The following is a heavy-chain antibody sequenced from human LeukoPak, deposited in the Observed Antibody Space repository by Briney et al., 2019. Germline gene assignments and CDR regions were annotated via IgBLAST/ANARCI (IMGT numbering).Heavy chain of an antibody. Sequence: GGSLRLSCAASGFTFSSYAMSWVRQAPGKGRVGVTVISYDGSNKYYADSVKGRFTISRDNSKNTLYLQMNSLRAEDTAVYYCAKDEQWLVRHYYGMDVWGQGTTVTVSS. CDR1: GFTFSSYA. J-gene: IGHJ6*02. D-gene: IGHD6-19*01. CDR3: AKDEQWLVRHYYGMDV. CDR2: ISYDGSNK. V-gene: IGHV3-30*18.